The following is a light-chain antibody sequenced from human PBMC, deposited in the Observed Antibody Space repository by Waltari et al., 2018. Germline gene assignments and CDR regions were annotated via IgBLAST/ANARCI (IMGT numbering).Light chain of an antibody. Sequence: QSALTQPASVSGSPGQSITISCTGTSSDVGGYNYVSWYQQHPGKAPKLTIYDVSNRSSGVSNRFSGAKSGNTASLTISGLQAEDEADYYCSSYTSSSIQFGGGTKLTVL. J-gene: IGLJ3*02. V-gene: IGLV2-14*03. CDR3: SSYTSSSIQ. CDR2: DVS. CDR1: SSDVGGYNY.